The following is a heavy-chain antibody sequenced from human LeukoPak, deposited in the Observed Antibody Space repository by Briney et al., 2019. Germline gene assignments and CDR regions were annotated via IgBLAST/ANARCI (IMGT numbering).Heavy chain of an antibody. V-gene: IGHV1-69*02. Sequence: GSILPLLPVANYAQKFQGRVTITADKSTSTAYMQLSSLRSEDTAVYYCARSGFLEWFLDYWGQGTLVTVSS. CDR2: ILPLLPVA. D-gene: IGHD3-3*01. CDR3: ARSGFLEWFLDY. J-gene: IGHJ4*02.